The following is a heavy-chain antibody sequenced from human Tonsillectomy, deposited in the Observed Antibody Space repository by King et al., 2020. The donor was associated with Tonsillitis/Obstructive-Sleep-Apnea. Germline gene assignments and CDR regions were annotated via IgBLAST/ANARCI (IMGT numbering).Heavy chain of an antibody. CDR2: ISWNSGSV. CDR1: GFTFDDYA. CDR3: AKDLIIAVSGTPGDAFDM. V-gene: IGHV3-9*01. J-gene: IGHJ3*02. Sequence: VQLVESGGGLVQPGRSLRLSCAASGFTFDDYAMHWVRHAPGKGLEWGSGISWNSGSVVYAGAVRGRFTISRDNGKNSLYLQMNSLRPDDTALYYCAKDLIIAVSGTPGDAFDMWGQGTMVTVSS. D-gene: IGHD6-13*01.